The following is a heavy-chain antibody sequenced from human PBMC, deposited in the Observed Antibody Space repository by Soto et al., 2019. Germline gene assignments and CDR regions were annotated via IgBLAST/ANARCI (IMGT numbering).Heavy chain of an antibody. CDR3: TTAPSQRAWTIFDY. CDR1: GFIFTNIW. V-gene: IGHV3-15*01. Sequence: PGGSLRLSCAASGFIFTNIWMTWVRQAPGKGLEWVGRIKSKTDGGRTDYAAPVKGRFTISRDDSKNMLYLYMSSLRTEDTALYYCTTAPSQRAWTIFDYWGQGIVVTVSS. J-gene: IGHJ4*02. D-gene: IGHD5-12*01. CDR2: IKSKTDGGRT.